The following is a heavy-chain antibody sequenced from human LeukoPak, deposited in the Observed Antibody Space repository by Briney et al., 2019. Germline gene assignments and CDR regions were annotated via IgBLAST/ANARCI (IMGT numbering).Heavy chain of an antibody. CDR2: ISGSGSSP. V-gene: IGHV3-23*01. D-gene: IGHD6-19*01. CDR1: GFTSSSYA. CDR3: AKAEVQWLVLFRYFDY. Sequence: GGSLRLSCAGSGFTSSSYAMSWIRQAPGKGLEWVSGISGSGSSPYYADSVKGRFTISRDNSKNTLYLQMNSLKAEDTAVYYCAKAEVQWLVLFRYFDYWGQGTLVTASS. J-gene: IGHJ4*02.